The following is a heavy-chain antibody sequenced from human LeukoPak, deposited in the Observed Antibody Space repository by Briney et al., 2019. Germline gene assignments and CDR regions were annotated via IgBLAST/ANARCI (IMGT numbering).Heavy chain of an antibody. J-gene: IGHJ4*02. Sequence: GRSLSLSSAASGYTFSRYAMTWVRQAAGKGLQRGSGISGRGGSTYDADSVKGRFTISRDNPKNTLYLQMNSLRIDDTAVYYCAKGNRFGSGSYSEYWGQGTLVTVSS. CDR2: ISGRGGST. V-gene: IGHV3-23*01. D-gene: IGHD3-10*01. CDR1: GYTFSRYA. CDR3: AKGNRFGSGSYSEY.